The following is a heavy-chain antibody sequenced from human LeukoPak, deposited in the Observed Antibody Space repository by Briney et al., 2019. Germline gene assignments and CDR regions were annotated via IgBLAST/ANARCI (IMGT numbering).Heavy chain of an antibody. V-gene: IGHV1-46*01. CDR1: VYTFTSYY. Sequence: ASVKVSCKASVYTFTSYYMHWVRRAPGQGLEWMGIINPSGGSTSYAQKFQGRVTMTRDTSTSTVYMELRSLRSEDTAVYYCASELDGDYDDFDYWGQGTLVTVSS. J-gene: IGHJ4*02. CDR3: ASELDGDYDDFDY. D-gene: IGHD4-17*01. CDR2: INPSGGST.